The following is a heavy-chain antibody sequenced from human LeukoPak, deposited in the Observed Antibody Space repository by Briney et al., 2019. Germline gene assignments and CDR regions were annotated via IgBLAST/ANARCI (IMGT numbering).Heavy chain of an antibody. CDR2: IYHSGST. J-gene: IGHJ3*02. CDR1: GYSISRGYY. D-gene: IGHD6-6*01. V-gene: IGHV4-38-2*01. CDR3: ASVGIAARPGAFDI. Sequence: PSETLSLTCAVSGYSISRGYYWGWIRQPPGKGLEWIGSIYHSGSTYYNPSLKSRVTISVDTSKNQFSLKLSSVTAADTAVYYCASVGIAARPGAFDIWGQGTMVTVSS.